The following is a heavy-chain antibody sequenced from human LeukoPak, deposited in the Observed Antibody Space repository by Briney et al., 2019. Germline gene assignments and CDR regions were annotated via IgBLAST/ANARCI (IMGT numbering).Heavy chain of an antibody. CDR2: INPNSGGT. J-gene: IGHJ3*02. CDR1: GYTFTGYY. V-gene: IGHV1-2*02. Sequence: ASVKVSCKASGYTFTGYYMHWVRQAPGQGLEWMGWINPNSGGTNYAQKFQGRVTMTRDTSISTAYMELSRLRSDDTAVYYCARPFYDFWSGYYAFDIWGQGTMVTVSS. CDR3: ARPFYDFWSGYYAFDI. D-gene: IGHD3-3*01.